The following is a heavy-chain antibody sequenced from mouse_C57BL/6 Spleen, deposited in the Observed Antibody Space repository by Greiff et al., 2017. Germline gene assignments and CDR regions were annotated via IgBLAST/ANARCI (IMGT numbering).Heavy chain of an antibody. Sequence: QVQLQQSGAELVKPGASVKISCKASGYAFSSYCMNWVKQRPGKGLEWIGQIYPGDGDTNYNGKFKGKAALTADTSSSTAYMQLSSLTSEDSAVXYCARSITTVVAPFGDYWGQGTTLTVSS. CDR3: ARSITTVVAPFGDY. V-gene: IGHV1-80*01. D-gene: IGHD1-1*01. CDR1: GYAFSSYC. CDR2: IYPGDGDT. J-gene: IGHJ2*01.